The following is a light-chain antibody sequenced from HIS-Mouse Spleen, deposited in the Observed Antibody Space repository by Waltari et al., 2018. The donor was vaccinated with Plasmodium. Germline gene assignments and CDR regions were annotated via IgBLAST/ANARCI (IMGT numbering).Light chain of an antibody. Sequence: DIQMTQSPSSLSASVGDRVTITCQASQDISNYLNWYQQKPGKAPKLLIYDASNLETGVPSRLSGSGSGTDFTFPISSLQPEDIATYYCQQYDNLPPLFTFGPGTKVDIK. CDR2: DAS. CDR1: QDISNY. CDR3: QQYDNLPPLFT. J-gene: IGKJ3*01. V-gene: IGKV1-33*01.